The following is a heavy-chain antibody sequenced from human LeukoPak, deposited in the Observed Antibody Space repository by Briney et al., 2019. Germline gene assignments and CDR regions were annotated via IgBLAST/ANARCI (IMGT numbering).Heavy chain of an antibody. CDR1: GFTFSSYG. Sequence: GGSLRLSCAASGFTFSSYGMHWVRQAPGKGLEYVSAISSNGGSTYYANSVKGRFTISRDNSKNTLYLQMGSLRAEDMAVYYCASASKSGWYDYWGQGTLVTVSS. CDR2: ISSNGGST. J-gene: IGHJ4*02. CDR3: ASASKSGWYDY. V-gene: IGHV3-64*01. D-gene: IGHD6-19*01.